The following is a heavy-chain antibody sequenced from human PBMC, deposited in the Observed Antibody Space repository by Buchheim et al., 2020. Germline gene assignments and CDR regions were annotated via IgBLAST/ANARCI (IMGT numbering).Heavy chain of an antibody. J-gene: IGHJ4*02. CDR3: ARGYYDSSGSKRAFDY. V-gene: IGHV4-59*01. Sequence: QVQLQESGPGLVKPSETLSLTCTVSGGSISSYYWSWIRQPPGKGLEWIGYIYYSGSTNYNPSLKSRVTLSVDTSQNQFYLKLSSVTAADTAVYYCARGYYDSSGSKRAFDYWGQGTL. D-gene: IGHD3-22*01. CDR2: IYYSGST. CDR1: GGSISSYY.